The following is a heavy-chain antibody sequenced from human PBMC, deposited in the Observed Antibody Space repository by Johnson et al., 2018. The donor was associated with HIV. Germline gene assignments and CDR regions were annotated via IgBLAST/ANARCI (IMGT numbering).Heavy chain of an antibody. V-gene: IGHV3-30*04. Sequence: QVHLVESGGGVVQPGRSLRLSCAASGFTFSSYAIHWVRQAPGKGLEWVAIISYDGSNKYYADSVKGRFTISRDNSKNTLYLQMNSLRVEDTAVYYCAKEGSRGTVTQAPDAFDIWGQGTVVTVSS. CDR2: ISYDGSNK. J-gene: IGHJ3*02. CDR3: AKEGSRGTVTQAPDAFDI. CDR1: GFTFSSYA. D-gene: IGHD4-17*01.